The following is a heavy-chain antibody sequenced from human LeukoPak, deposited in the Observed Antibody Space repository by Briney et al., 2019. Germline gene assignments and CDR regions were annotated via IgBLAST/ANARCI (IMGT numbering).Heavy chain of an antibody. CDR2: INHSGST. V-gene: IGHV4-34*01. J-gene: IGHJ4*02. D-gene: IGHD1-1*01. CDR1: GGSFSGSY. CDR3: ARVRPRGSLDY. Sequence: SETLSLTCAVYGGSFSGSYWSWIRQPPGKGLEWIGEINHSGSTNYNPSLKSRVTISVDASKNQFSLKLSSVTAADTAVYYCARVRPRGSLDYWGQGTLVTVSS.